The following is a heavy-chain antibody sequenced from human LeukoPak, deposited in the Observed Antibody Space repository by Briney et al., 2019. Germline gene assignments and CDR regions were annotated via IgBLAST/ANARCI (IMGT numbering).Heavy chain of an antibody. J-gene: IGHJ3*02. V-gene: IGHV1-69*13. CDR1: GGTFRSYS. CDR3: AKTLGYCSTTGCYGAFDI. Sequence: SVKVSCKASGGTFRSYSISWVRQAPGQGLEWMGGIIPMFGTPNYAQKFQGRVRITADESTSTAYMELSSLRSEDTAVYYCAKTLGYCSTTGCYGAFDIWGQGKMVTVSS. D-gene: IGHD2-2*01. CDR2: IIPMFGTP.